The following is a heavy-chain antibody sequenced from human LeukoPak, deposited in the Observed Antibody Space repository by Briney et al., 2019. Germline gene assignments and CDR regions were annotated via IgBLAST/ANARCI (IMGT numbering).Heavy chain of an antibody. CDR3: AKNGGNSRTYYFDY. Sequence: GGSLRLSCAASGFTFSRYGMHWVRQAPGKGLEWVAFIRYDGSNKYYADSVKGRFTISRDNSKNTLYLQMNSLRAEDTAVYYCAKNGGNSRTYYFDYWGQGTLVTVSS. D-gene: IGHD4-23*01. CDR2: IRYDGSNK. J-gene: IGHJ4*02. CDR1: GFTFSRYG. V-gene: IGHV3-30*02.